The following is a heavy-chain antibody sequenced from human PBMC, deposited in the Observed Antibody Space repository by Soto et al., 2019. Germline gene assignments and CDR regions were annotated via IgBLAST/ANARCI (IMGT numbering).Heavy chain of an antibody. D-gene: IGHD3-10*01. Sequence: GGSLRLSCAASGFTFSSYWMSWVRQAPGKGLEWVANIKQDGSEKYYVDSVKGRFTISRDNAKNSLYLQMNSLRAEDTAVYYCAREGGLWFGELLPHYYYYYMDVWGKGTTVTVSS. V-gene: IGHV3-7*01. J-gene: IGHJ6*03. CDR3: AREGGLWFGELLPHYYYYYMDV. CDR2: IKQDGSEK. CDR1: GFTFSSYW.